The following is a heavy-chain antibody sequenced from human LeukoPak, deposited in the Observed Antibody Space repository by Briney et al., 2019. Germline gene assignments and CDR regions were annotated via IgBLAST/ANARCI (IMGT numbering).Heavy chain of an antibody. V-gene: IGHV1-24*01. D-gene: IGHD3-22*01. J-gene: IGHJ6*02. Sequence: GASVKVSCKVSGYTLTELSMHWVRQAPGKGLEWMGGFDPEDGETIYAQKFQGRVTMTEDTSTDTAYMELSSLRSEDTAVYYCARTYYYDSADFRTLYGMDVWGQGTTVTVSS. CDR3: ARTYYYDSADFRTLYGMDV. CDR1: GYTLTELS. CDR2: FDPEDGET.